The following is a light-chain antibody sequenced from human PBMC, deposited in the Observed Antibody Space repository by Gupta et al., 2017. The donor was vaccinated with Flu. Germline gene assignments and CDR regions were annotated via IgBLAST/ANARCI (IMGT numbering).Light chain of an antibody. J-gene: IGLJ2*01. V-gene: IGLV2-11*01. CDR1: SSVIGGYNY. Sequence: SVTISCTGTSSVIGGYNYVSWYQQHPGKVPKLLIYDVSKRPSGVSARFSGSKSGNTASLTISGLQADDEADYYCCSYAGTYTGVFGGGTKLTVL. CDR3: CSYAGTYTGV. CDR2: DVS.